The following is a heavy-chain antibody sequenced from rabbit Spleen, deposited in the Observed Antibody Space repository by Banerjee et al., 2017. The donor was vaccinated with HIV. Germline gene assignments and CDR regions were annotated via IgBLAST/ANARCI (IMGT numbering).Heavy chain of an antibody. J-gene: IGHJ3*01. Sequence: QSLEESGGDLVKPGASLTLTCTASGFSFSNYWICWVRQAPGKGLEWIACINSGSTYHASWAKGRFTISTTSSTTVTLQMTSLTAADTATYFCARWYDGTLDLWGPGPLVTVS. D-gene: IGHD4-2*01. CDR3: ARWYDGTLDL. CDR1: GFSFSNYW. V-gene: IGHV1S40*01. CDR2: INSGST.